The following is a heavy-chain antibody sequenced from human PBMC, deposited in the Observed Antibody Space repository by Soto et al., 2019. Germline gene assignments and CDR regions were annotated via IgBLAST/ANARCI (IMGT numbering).Heavy chain of an antibody. CDR3: ATTANIAFDI. CDR2: ISSSSSYI. Sequence: EVQLVESGGGLVKPGGSLRLSCAASGFTFSSYSMNWVRQAPGKGLEWVSSISSSSSYIYYADSVKGRFTISRDNAKNSLYLQRNSLRAEDTAVYYCATTANIAFDIWGQGTMVTVSS. D-gene: IGHD5-18*01. V-gene: IGHV3-21*01. CDR1: GFTFSSYS. J-gene: IGHJ3*02.